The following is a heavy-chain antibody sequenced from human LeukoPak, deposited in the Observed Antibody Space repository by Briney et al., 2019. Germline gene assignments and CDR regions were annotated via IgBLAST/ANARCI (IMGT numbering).Heavy chain of an antibody. V-gene: IGHV4-39*01. Sequence: SETLSLTCTVSGGSINSNNYYWGWIRQPPGKGLEWIGSIYSSGSAYYNPSLKSRVTISVDTSKNQFSLRLSSVTAADTAVYYCESRYLEWLLEYWGQGTLVTVSS. CDR2: IYSSGSA. D-gene: IGHD3-3*01. CDR3: ESRYLEWLLEY. J-gene: IGHJ4*02. CDR1: GGSINSNNYY.